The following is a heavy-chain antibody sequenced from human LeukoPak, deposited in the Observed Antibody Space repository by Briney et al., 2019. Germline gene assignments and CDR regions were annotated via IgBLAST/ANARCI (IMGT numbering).Heavy chain of an antibody. CDR2: ISSSSVYT. V-gene: IGHV3-11*03. J-gene: IGHJ4*02. CDR1: GFTFSDCY. D-gene: IGHD6-13*01. CDR3: VAAAGRDHFDY. Sequence: PGGSLRLSCAASGFTFSDCYMNWIRQAPGKGLEWVSYISSSSVYTNFADSVQGRFTISRDNAKTSLYLQMNSLRADDTAVYYCVAAAGRDHFDYWGQGALVTVSS.